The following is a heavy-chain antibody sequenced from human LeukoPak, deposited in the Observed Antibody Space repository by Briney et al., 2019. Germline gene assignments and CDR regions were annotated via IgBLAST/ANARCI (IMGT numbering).Heavy chain of an antibody. J-gene: IGHJ4*02. CDR1: GFTFSTYW. V-gene: IGHV3-7*01. D-gene: IGHD2-15*01. Sequence: PGGSLRLSCVASGFTFSTYWMNWVRQAPGKGLERVGTISPDGSDKYYVDSVKGRFTISRDNAKTSLYLQINSLRADDTALYFCARGIVVVVGASDHFDYWGQGTLITVSS. CDR3: ARGIVVVVGASDHFDY. CDR2: ISPDGSDK.